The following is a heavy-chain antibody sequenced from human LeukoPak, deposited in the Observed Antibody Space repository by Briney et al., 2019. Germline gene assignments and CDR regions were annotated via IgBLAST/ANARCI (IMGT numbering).Heavy chain of an antibody. V-gene: IGHV4-59*01. CDR1: GGSISSYY. CDR2: IYCSGST. D-gene: IGHD3-22*01. J-gene: IGHJ6*03. CDR3: ARSSEGRYYYDSSGFSYYYYMDV. Sequence: SETLSLTCTVSGGSISSYYWSWIRQPPGKGLEWIEYIYCSGSTYYNPSLRSRVTISVDTSKNQFSLKLSSVTAADTAVYYCARSSEGRYYYDSSGFSYYYYMDVWGKGTTVTISS.